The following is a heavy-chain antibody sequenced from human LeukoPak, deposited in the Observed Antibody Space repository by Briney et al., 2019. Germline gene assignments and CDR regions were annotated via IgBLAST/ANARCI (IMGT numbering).Heavy chain of an antibody. J-gene: IGHJ4*02. V-gene: IGHV1-2*06. CDR1: GYTFTGYY. CDR3: ARGPPLRPTYITIFGVVIMHFDY. CDR2: INPNSGGT. Sequence: ASVKVSCKASGYTFTGYYMHWVRQAPGQGLEWMGRINPNSGGTNYAQKFQGRVTMTRDTSISTAYMELSRLRSDDTAVYYCARGPPLRPTYITIFGVVIMHFDYWGQGTLVTVSS. D-gene: IGHD3-3*01.